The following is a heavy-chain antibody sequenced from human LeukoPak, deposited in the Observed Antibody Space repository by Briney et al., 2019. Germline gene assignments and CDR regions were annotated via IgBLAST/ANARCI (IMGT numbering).Heavy chain of an antibody. J-gene: IGHJ4*02. D-gene: IGHD1-1*01. Sequence: PGGALRLSCAASGFTVSSNCMSWVRQAPGKGLEWVSVIYSGGSTYYADSVKGRFTISRDNSKNTLYLQMNSLRAEDTAVYYCARDWNGRGLFDYWGQGTLVTVSS. CDR3: ARDWNGRGLFDY. CDR1: GFTVSSNC. V-gene: IGHV3-53*01. CDR2: IYSGGST.